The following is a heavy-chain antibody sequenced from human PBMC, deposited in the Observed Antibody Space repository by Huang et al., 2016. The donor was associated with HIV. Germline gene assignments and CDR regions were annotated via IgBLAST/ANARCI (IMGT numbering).Heavy chain of an antibody. J-gene: IGHJ4*02. CDR2: SCTAGDT. Sequence: EAQLVESGGGLVQPGGSLRLSCAASGFIFSSYDMQWVRQVTGKGLEWVSSSCTAGDTYYPGSVKGRFTISRDNAKDSLYLQMNGLRAGDTAMYYCARVGDYGDYSCDHWGQGTLVTVSP. CDR3: ARVGDYGDYSCDH. V-gene: IGHV3-13*01. CDR1: GFIFSSYD. D-gene: IGHD4-17*01.